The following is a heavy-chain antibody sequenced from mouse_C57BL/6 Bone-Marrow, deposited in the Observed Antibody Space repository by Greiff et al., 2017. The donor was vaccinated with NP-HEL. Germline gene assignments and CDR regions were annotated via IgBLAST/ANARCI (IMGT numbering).Heavy chain of an antibody. V-gene: IGHV1-15*01. Sequence: QVQLQQSGAELVRPGASVTLSCKASGYTFTDYEMHWVKQTPVHGLEWIGAIDPETGGTAYNQKFKGKAILTADKSSSTAYMELRSLTSEDSAVYYCTRNNYGSSSYWYFDVWGTGTTVTVSS. D-gene: IGHD1-1*01. CDR1: GYTFTDYE. CDR2: IDPETGGT. J-gene: IGHJ1*03. CDR3: TRNNYGSSSYWYFDV.